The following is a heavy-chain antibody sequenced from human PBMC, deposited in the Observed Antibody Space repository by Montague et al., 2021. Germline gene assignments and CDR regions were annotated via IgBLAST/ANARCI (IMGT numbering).Heavy chain of an antibody. D-gene: IGHD2-2*03. V-gene: IGHV4-4*02. CDR1: GGSISSINW. CDR3: ARDNGYCNITSCSPLTY. CDR2: ILHTGST. Sequence: SETLSLTCAVSGGSISSINWWRWVRQPPGKGLEWIGEILHTGSTNYNPSLKSRVTISVDKSKNQFSLKLSSVTAADTAVYYCARDNGYCNITSCSPLTYWGQGTLVTVSS. J-gene: IGHJ4*02.